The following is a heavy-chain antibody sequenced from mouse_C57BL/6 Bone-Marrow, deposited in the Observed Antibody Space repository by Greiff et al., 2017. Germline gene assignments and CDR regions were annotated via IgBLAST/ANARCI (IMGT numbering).Heavy chain of an antibody. Sequence: EVKLVESGEGLVKPGGSPKLSCAASGFTFSSYAMSWVRQTPEKRLEWVAYISSGGDYIYYADTVKGRFTISRDNARNTLYLQMSSLKSEDTAMYYCTRGGITTEYYFDYWGQGTTLTVSS. CDR2: ISSGGDYI. J-gene: IGHJ2*01. CDR1: GFTFSSYA. D-gene: IGHD2-4*01. CDR3: TRGGITTEYYFDY. V-gene: IGHV5-9-1*02.